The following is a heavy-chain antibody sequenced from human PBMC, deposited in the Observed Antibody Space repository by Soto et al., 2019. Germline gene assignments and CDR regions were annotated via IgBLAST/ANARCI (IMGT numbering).Heavy chain of an antibody. Sequence: PGGSLRLACAASGFTFSSYSMNWVRQAPGKGLEWVSYISSSSSTIYYADSVKGRFTISRDNAKNSLYLQMNSLRDEDTAVYYCARDTYYYDSSGYYDAFDIWGQGTMVTVSS. CDR1: GFTFSSYS. J-gene: IGHJ3*02. CDR3: ARDTYYYDSSGYYDAFDI. CDR2: ISSSSSTI. D-gene: IGHD3-22*01. V-gene: IGHV3-48*02.